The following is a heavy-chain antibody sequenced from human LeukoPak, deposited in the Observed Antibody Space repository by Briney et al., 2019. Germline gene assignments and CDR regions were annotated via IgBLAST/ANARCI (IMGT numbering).Heavy chain of an antibody. CDR3: AKDQALYDYVWGSYTADAFDI. CDR2: ISGSGGST. Sequence: GGSLRLSCAASGFTFSSYSMNWVRQAPGKGLEWVSAISGSGGSTYYADSVKGRFTISRDNSKNTLYLQMNSLRAEDTAVYYCAKDQALYDYVWGSYTADAFDIWGQGTMVTVSS. V-gene: IGHV3-23*01. J-gene: IGHJ3*02. CDR1: GFTFSSYS. D-gene: IGHD3-16*01.